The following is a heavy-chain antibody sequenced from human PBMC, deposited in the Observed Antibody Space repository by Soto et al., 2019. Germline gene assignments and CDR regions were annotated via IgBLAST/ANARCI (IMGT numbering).Heavy chain of an antibody. CDR3: ARVRDGYTRD. V-gene: IGHV3-21*01. CDR1: GFTFSSYT. CDR2: ISSSSSYI. D-gene: IGHD5-12*01. Sequence: GGSLRLSCAASGFTFSSYTMNWVRQAPGKGLESVSSISSSSSYIYYADSVKGRFTISRDNAKNSLYLQMNSLRAEDTAVYYCARVRDGYTRDWGQGTLVTVS. J-gene: IGHJ4*02.